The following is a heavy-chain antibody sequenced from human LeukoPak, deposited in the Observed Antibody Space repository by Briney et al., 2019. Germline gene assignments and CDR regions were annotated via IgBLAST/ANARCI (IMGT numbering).Heavy chain of an antibody. CDR3: ARGVFAGRYYYGMDV. J-gene: IGHJ6*02. CDR1: GYTFTSYY. Sequence: ASVKVSCKASGYTFTSYYMHWVRQAPGQGLEWMGIINPSGGGTTYAQKFQGRVTMTRDTSTSTVYMELSSLRSEDTAVYYCARGVFAGRYYYGMDVWGQGTTVTVSS. V-gene: IGHV1-46*01. D-gene: IGHD3-10*01. CDR2: INPSGGGT.